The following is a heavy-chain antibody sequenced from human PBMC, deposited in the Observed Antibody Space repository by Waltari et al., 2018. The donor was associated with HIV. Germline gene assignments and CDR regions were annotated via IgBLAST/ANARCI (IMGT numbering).Heavy chain of an antibody. CDR2: ISYDGSNK. CDR1: GFTFSTYA. V-gene: IGHV3-30*04. D-gene: IGHD6-6*01. J-gene: IGHJ4*02. CDR3: AREGPQQQLVPYFDH. Sequence: QVQLVESGGGVVQPGRSLRPSCATSGFTFSTYAMHWVRQAPGKGLEWVSLISYDGSNKYDADSVKGRFTISRDNSKNTVYLQMNSLRAEDTAVYYCAREGPQQQLVPYFDHWGQGTLVTVSS.